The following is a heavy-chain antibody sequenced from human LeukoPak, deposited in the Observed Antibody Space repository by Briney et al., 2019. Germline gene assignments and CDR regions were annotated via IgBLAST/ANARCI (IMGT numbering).Heavy chain of an antibody. CDR3: ARENYYGSGSYYTN. CDR1: GYTFTSYG. J-gene: IGHJ4*02. Sequence: ASVKVSCKASGYTFTSYGISWVRQAPGQRLEWMGWINAGNGNTKYSQKFQGRVTITRDTSASTAYMELSSLRSEDTAVYYCARENYYGSGSYYTNWGQGTLVTVSS. CDR2: INAGNGNT. D-gene: IGHD3-10*01. V-gene: IGHV1-3*01.